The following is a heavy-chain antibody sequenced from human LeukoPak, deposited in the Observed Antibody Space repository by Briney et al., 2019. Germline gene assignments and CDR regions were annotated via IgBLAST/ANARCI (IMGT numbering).Heavy chain of an antibody. V-gene: IGHV3-21*01. CDR3: ARGKTSQNIVTRKTYNWFDP. D-gene: IGHD2/OR15-2a*01. CDR1: GFTFSPYS. Sequence: GGSLRLSCVASGFTFSPYSMNWVRQAPGKGLEWVSSISRTSTYIYYADSMKGRFTISRDNAKNSLYLQLNSLRAEDTAFYYCARGKTSQNIVTRKTYNWFDPWGQGTLVTVSS. J-gene: IGHJ5*02. CDR2: ISRTSTYI.